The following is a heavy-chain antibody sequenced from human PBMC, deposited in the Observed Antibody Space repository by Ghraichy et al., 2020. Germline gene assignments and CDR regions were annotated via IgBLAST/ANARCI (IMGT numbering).Heavy chain of an antibody. J-gene: IGHJ4*02. Sequence: GGSLRLSCAASGFTVSSNFMSWVRQAPGKGLEWVSLIYSHGDTYYADSVKGRFTISRDSSENTQFLQMNSLTTEDSGVYYCASARITNDYGGQGTLVTVSS. CDR3: ASARITNDY. V-gene: IGHV3-66*01. D-gene: IGHD2/OR15-2a*01. CDR2: IYSHGDT. CDR1: GFTVSSNF.